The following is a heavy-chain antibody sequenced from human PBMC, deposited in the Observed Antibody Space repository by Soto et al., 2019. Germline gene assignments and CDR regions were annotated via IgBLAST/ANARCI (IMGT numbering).Heavy chain of an antibody. D-gene: IGHD1-26*01. CDR1: GFTFSSYA. Sequence: GGSLRLSCAASGFTFSSYAMSWVRQAPGKGLEWVSAISGSGGSTYYADSVKGRFTISRDNSKNTLYLQMNSLRAEDTAVYYCARDRASGSDLSWFDHWGQGTLVTVSS. V-gene: IGHV3-23*01. J-gene: IGHJ5*02. CDR3: ARDRASGSDLSWFDH. CDR2: ISGSGGST.